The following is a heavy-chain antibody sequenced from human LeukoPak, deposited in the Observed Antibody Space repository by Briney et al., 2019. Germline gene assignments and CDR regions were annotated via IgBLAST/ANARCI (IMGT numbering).Heavy chain of an antibody. V-gene: IGHV4-59*01. D-gene: IGHD3-3*01. Sequence: SETLSLTCTVSGGSISSYYWSWIRQPPGKGLEWIGYIYYSGSTNYNPSLKSRVTISVDTSKNQFSLKLSSVTAADTAVYYCAREVMVFGVVIATVYFDYWGQGTLVTVSS. CDR2: IYYSGST. J-gene: IGHJ4*02. CDR1: GGSISSYY. CDR3: AREVMVFGVVIATVYFDY.